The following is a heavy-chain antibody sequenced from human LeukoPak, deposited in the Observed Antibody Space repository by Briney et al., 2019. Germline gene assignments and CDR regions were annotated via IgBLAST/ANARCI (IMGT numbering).Heavy chain of an antibody. V-gene: IGHV4-59*08. J-gene: IGHJ3*02. CDR3: ARHYIYGDPPAFDI. CDR1: SGCIRRYS. D-gene: IGHD4-17*01. CDR2: MYSRGST. Sequence: PCDTLSLTCTVCSGCIRRYSRRWIRQPPGKGLEWIGYMYSRGSTNDNPSLQRQVTISRDTSKNQVSLKLASVTAAHTAMYYCARHYIYGDPPAFDIWGQGTMVTVSS.